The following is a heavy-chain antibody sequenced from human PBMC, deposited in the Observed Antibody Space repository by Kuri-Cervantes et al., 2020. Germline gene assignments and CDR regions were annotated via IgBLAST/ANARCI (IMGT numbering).Heavy chain of an antibody. J-gene: IGHJ4*02. D-gene: IGHD2-15*01. CDR2: INAGNGNT. CDR1: GYTFTSYA. CDR3: ARVQNIGSGDIDY. V-gene: IGHV1-3*01. Sequence: ASVKVSCKASGYTFTSYAMHWVRQAPGQRLEWMGWINAGNGNTKYSQKFQGRVTMTTDTSTSTAYMELRSLRSDDTAVYYCARVQNIGSGDIDYWGQGTLVTVSS.